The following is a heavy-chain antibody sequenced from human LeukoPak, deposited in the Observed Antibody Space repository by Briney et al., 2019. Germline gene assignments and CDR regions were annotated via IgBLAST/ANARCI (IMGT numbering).Heavy chain of an antibody. Sequence: PGGSLRLSCAASGFTFSSYAMSWVRQAPGKGLEWVSAISGSGGSTYYADSVKGRFTISRDNSKNTLYLQMNSLRAEDTAVYYCAKDRFVYYYDSSGPYTGGYWGQGTLVTVSS. V-gene: IGHV3-23*01. CDR1: GFTFSSYA. D-gene: IGHD3-22*01. CDR3: AKDRFVYYYDSSGPYTGGY. CDR2: ISGSGGST. J-gene: IGHJ4*02.